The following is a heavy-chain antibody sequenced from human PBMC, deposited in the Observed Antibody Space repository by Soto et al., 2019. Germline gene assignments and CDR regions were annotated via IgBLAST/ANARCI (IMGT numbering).Heavy chain of an antibody. V-gene: IGHV1-18*01. CDR3: PREDPPILN. CDR2: ISDYNGNT. Sequence: QVQLVQSGAEVKKPGASVKVSCKASGYTFTSYGISWVRQAPGQGLEWMGWISDYNGNTNYAQKLQCRATMTTDTSTSPAYMELRSLRSDATAVYYCPREDPPILNWGQGTLVTVSS. J-gene: IGHJ4*02. CDR1: GYTFTSYG.